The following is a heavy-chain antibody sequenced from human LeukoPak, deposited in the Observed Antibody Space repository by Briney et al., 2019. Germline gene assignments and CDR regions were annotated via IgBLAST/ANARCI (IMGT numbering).Heavy chain of an antibody. CDR1: GGSFSGYY. CDR3: ARGLQWLRLQTFDY. V-gene: IGHV4-34*01. CDR2: INHSGST. Sequence: SETLSLTCAVYGGSFSGYYWSWIRQPPGKGLEWIGEINHSGSTNYNPSLKSRVTISVDTSKNQFSLKLSSVTAADTAVYYCARGLQWLRLQTFDYWGREPWSPSPQ. D-gene: IGHD5-12*01. J-gene: IGHJ4*02.